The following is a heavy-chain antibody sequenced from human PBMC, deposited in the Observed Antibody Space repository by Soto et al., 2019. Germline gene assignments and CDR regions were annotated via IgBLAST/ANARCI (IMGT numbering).Heavy chain of an antibody. V-gene: IGHV5-10-1*01. CDR2: IDPSDSYT. J-gene: IGHJ6*02. CDR1: GYSFSNYG. Sequence: XEALKISCTGSGYSFSNYGISWVRQMPGKGLEWMGRIDPSDSYTNYSPSVQGHVTISASKSINTAYLQWSSLKASDTAMYYCARHPTHASSYSYGMDVWGPGTPVTGSS. CDR3: ARHPTHASSYSYGMDV.